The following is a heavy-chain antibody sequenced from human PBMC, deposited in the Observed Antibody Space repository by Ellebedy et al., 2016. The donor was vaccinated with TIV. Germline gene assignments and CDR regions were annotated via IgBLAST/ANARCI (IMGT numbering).Heavy chain of an antibody. CDR3: TSYDFWSGYYQDV. J-gene: IGHJ6*02. CDR1: GFTFSNYA. CDR2: IKSKTDGGTT. Sequence: GESLKISCATSGFTFSNYAMNWVRQAPGKGLEWVGRIKSKTDGGTTDYAAPVKGRFTISRDDSKNTLYLQMNSLKTEDTAVYYCTSYDFWSGYYQDVWGQGTTVTVSS. D-gene: IGHD3-3*01. V-gene: IGHV3-15*07.